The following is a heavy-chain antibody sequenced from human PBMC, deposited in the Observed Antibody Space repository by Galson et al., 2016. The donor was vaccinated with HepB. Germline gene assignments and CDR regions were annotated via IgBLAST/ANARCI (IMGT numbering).Heavy chain of an antibody. J-gene: IGHJ4*02. CDR2: ISTRRTT. Sequence: SLRLSCAASGFVFSNFDLSWVRQAPGKGLEWVASISTRRTTYYSDSVQGRFTISRDNSNNTLYLQMNGLRAEDTAVYYCAKERLVRRIFDHWGQGTLLTVSS. CDR3: AKERLVRRIFDH. V-gene: IGHV3-23*01. D-gene: IGHD1-1*01. CDR1: GFVFSNFD.